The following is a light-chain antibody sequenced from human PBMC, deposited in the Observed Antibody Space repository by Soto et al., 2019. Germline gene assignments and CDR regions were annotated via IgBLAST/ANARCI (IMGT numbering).Light chain of an antibody. CDR3: QQYHIWYT. CDR2: ETS. J-gene: IGKJ2*01. CDR1: QSVSTH. Sequence: EIVVTQFPATLSVSPGERATLSCRTSQSVSTHLAWFQQGPGQAPRLLIYETSTRATGVPARFTGSGSETEFTLTISSLQSEDFAVYYCQQYHIWYTFGQGTELEIK. V-gene: IGKV3-15*01.